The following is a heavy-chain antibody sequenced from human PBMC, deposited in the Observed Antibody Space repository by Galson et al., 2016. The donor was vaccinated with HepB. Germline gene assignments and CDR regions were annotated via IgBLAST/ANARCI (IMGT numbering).Heavy chain of an antibody. CDR2: MSYHGRNE. J-gene: IGHJ4*02. V-gene: IGHV3-30*03. CDR1: NFGFSDYG. CDR3: ARDVTAYCAGHCPTPLDN. Sequence: SLRLSCAASNFGFSDYGIHWVRQAPGKGLEWVAFMSYHGRNEYYTDSVKGRFTLSRDNYKNTLFLQMNGLRPADTAVYYCARDVTAYCAGHCPTPLDNWGQGTLVTVSS. D-gene: IGHD2-21*01.